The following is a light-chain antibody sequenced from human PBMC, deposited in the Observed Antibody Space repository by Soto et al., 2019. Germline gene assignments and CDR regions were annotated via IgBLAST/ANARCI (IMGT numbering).Light chain of an antibody. V-gene: IGKV3-15*01. CDR1: QSVNSN. CDR3: QQYNNWLRWT. Sequence: EIVMTQSPATLSVPPGERVTLSCRASQSVNSNLAWYQQQPGRGPRLLIYDASTRATGIPARFSGSGSGTEFTLTISSLQSEDFAVYYCQQYNNWLRWTFGQGTKVEVK. CDR2: DAS. J-gene: IGKJ1*01.